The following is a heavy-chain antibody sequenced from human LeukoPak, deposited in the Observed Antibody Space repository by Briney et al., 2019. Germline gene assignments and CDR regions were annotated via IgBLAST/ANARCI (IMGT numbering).Heavy chain of an antibody. Sequence: PSETLSLTCTVSGGSISSGDYYWSWIRQPPGKGLEWIGYIYYSGSTYYNPSLKSRVTISVDTSKNQFSLKLSSVTAADTAVYYCAREAFSRGYCSSTSCLNSRWAVGPGWFDPWGQGTLVTVSS. V-gene: IGHV4-30-4*01. J-gene: IGHJ5*02. D-gene: IGHD2-2*01. CDR2: IYYSGST. CDR1: GGSISSGDYY. CDR3: AREAFSRGYCSSTSCLNSRWAVGPGWFDP.